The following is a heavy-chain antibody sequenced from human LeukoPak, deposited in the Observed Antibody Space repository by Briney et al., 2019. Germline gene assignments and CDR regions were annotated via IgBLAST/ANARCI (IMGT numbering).Heavy chain of an antibody. CDR1: GFTFSTNY. D-gene: IGHD3-22*01. Sequence: GGSLRLSCAASGFTFSTNYMSWVRQAPGKGLEWVSVIYSGGSPYYADSVKGRFTISRDNSKNTLYLQMNSLRAEDTAVYYCARDLNYYDSSGYGLWGQGTLVTVSS. CDR2: IYSGGSP. J-gene: IGHJ4*02. V-gene: IGHV3-53*01. CDR3: ARDLNYYDSSGYGL.